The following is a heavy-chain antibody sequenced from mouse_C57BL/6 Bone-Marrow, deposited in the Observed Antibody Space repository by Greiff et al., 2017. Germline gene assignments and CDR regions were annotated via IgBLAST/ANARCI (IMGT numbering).Heavy chain of an antibody. V-gene: IGHV1-19*01. CDR2: INPYNGGT. J-gene: IGHJ2*01. CDR1: GYTFTDYY. CDR3: ARKHYFDY. Sequence: VQLKESGPVLVKPGASVKMSCKASGYTFTDYYMNWVKQSHGKSLEWIGVINPYNGGTSYNQKLKGKATLTVDKSSSTAYMELNSLTSEDSAVYYCARKHYFDYWGQGTTLTVSS.